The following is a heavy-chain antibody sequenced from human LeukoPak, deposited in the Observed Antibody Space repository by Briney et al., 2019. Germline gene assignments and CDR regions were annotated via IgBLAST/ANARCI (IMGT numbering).Heavy chain of an antibody. J-gene: IGHJ6*03. CDR2: IYTSGST. Sequence: PSETLSLTCTVSGGSISSYYWNWIRQPPGKGLEWIGYIYTSGSTNYNPSLKSRVTISVDTSKNQFSLKLSSVTAADTAVYYCARHAARGSSPGAYYYYMDVWGKGTTVTVSS. CDR1: GGSISSYY. V-gene: IGHV4-4*09. D-gene: IGHD6-6*01. CDR3: ARHAARGSSPGAYYYYMDV.